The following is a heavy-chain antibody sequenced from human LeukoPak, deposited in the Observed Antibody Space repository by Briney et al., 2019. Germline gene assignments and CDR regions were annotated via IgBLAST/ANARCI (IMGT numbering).Heavy chain of an antibody. CDR3: ARDRRDYYGSGSFYGMDV. CDR1: GYTFTGYY. D-gene: IGHD3-10*01. V-gene: IGHV1-2*02. Sequence: ASVKVSCKASGYTFTGYYMHWVRQAPGQGLEWMGWINPISGVTNYAQKFHGRVTMTRDTSISTAYMELSRLRSDDTAVYYCARDRRDYYGSGSFYGMDVWGQGTTVTVTS. J-gene: IGHJ6*02. CDR2: INPISGVT.